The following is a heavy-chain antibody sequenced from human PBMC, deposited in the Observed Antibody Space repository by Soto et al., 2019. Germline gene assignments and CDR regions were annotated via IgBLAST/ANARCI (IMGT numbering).Heavy chain of an antibody. J-gene: IGHJ3*02. CDR1: GYSISSGYY. Sequence: PSETLSLTCAVSGYSISSGYYWGWIRQPPGKGLEWIGSIYHSGSTYYNPSLKSRVTISVDTSKNQFSLKLSSVTAADTAVYYCAREGEWELLGTNAFDIWGQGTMVT. D-gene: IGHD1-26*01. CDR3: AREGEWELLGTNAFDI. V-gene: IGHV4-38-2*02. CDR2: IYHSGST.